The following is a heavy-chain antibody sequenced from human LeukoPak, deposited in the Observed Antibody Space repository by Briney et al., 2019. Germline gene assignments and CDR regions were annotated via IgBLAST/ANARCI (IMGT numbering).Heavy chain of an antibody. Sequence: GGSLRLSCAASGFTFSSYWMSWVRQAPGKGLEWVANIKQDGSEKYYVDSVKGRFTISRDNAKNSLYLQMNSLRAEDTAVYYCAKEDIAAAGTCLDYWGQGTLVTVSS. CDR3: AKEDIAAAGTCLDY. V-gene: IGHV3-7*01. D-gene: IGHD6-13*01. CDR1: GFTFSSYW. J-gene: IGHJ4*02. CDR2: IKQDGSEK.